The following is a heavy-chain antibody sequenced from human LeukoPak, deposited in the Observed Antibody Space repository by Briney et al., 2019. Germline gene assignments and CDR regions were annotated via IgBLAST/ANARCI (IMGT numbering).Heavy chain of an antibody. CDR1: GFTFSSYA. D-gene: IGHD3-10*01. CDR3: AREGFGEFEVVY. Sequence: GGSLRLSCAASGFTFSSYAMHWVRQAPGKGLEYVSAISSNGGSTYYANSVKGRFTISRDNSKNTLYLQMGSLRAEDMAVYYRAREGFGEFEVVYWGQGTLVTVSS. J-gene: IGHJ4*02. CDR2: ISSNGGST. V-gene: IGHV3-64*01.